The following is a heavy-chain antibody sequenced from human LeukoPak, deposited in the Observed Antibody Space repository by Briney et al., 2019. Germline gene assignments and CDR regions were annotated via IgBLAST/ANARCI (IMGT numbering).Heavy chain of an antibody. J-gene: IGHJ4*02. V-gene: IGHV3-30-3*01. CDR2: ISYDGSNR. CDR1: GFTFSSYA. D-gene: IGHD6-13*01. CDR3: ARHREPYSSSWYDFDY. Sequence: GRSLRLSCAASGFTFSSYAMHWVRQAPGKGLEWVAVISYDGSNRYYADSVKGRFTIYRDNSKNTLYLQMNSLRAEDTAVYYCARHREPYSSSWYDFDYWGQGTLVTVSS.